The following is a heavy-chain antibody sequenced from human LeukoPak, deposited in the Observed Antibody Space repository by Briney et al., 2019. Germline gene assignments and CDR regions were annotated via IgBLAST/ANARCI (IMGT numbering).Heavy chain of an antibody. J-gene: IGHJ4*02. CDR2: IIPIFGTA. CDR1: GGTFTSYA. CDR3: ASSKSGSYLNYFDY. D-gene: IGHD1-26*01. V-gene: IGHV1-69*01. Sequence: SVKVSCKASGGTFTSYAISWVRQAPGQGLEWMGGIIPIFGTANYAQKFQGRVTITADESTSTAYMELSSLRSEDTAVYYCASSKSGSYLNYFDYWGQGTLVTVSS.